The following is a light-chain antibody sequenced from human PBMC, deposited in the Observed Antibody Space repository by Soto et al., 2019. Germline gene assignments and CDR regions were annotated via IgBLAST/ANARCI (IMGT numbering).Light chain of an antibody. V-gene: IGKV1-39*01. J-gene: IGKJ3*01. CDR1: QSISSY. CDR2: AAS. Sequence: DIQMTQSPSSLSASVGDRVTITCRASQSISSYLNWYQQKPGKAPKLLIYAASSLQSGVPSRFSGSGSGTDFTLTISSLQPEDFATYYCQQSYSTPFGPGTKVD. CDR3: QQSYSTP.